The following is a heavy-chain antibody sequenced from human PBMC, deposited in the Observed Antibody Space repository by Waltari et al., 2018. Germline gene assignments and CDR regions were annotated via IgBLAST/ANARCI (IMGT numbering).Heavy chain of an antibody. Sequence: QLQLQESGPRLVRPSETLSLICRVSGVSITSNRHYWAWIRQSPGQGMEWIGTVSYNGTASISPSLKSRVSVSRDTSKNQVSLILGSVTAADMAVYYCATYIGASVGTAAFDVWGQGTMVTVSS. J-gene: IGHJ3*01. CDR3: ATYIGASVGTAAFDV. CDR2: VSYNGTA. D-gene: IGHD5-12*01. CDR1: GVSITSNRHY. V-gene: IGHV4-39*01.